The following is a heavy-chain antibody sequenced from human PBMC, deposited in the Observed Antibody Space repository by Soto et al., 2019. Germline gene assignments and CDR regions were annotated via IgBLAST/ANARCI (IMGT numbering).Heavy chain of an antibody. V-gene: IGHV3-48*01. CDR2: ISNTGSSI. CDR1: GFTFSGHA. CDR3: ARDPYSATTVTTFDY. D-gene: IGHD4-17*01. Sequence: GGSLRLSCAASGFTFSGHAMNWVRQAPGKGLEWISYISNTGSSIYYADSVKGRFTISRDNAKNSLYLLMNSLRAEDTAVYYCARDPYSATTVTTFDYWGQGALVTVSS. J-gene: IGHJ4*02.